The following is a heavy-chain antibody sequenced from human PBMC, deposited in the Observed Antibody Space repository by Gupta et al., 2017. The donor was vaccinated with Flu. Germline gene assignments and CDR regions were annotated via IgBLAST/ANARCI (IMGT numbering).Heavy chain of an antibody. D-gene: IGHD1-26*01. V-gene: IGHV3-23*01. Sequence: EVQLLESGGGLVQPGGSLRLSCSASGFTFSSSAMSWVRQAPGKGLEWVSAISGSGGSTYYADSVKGRFTISRDNSKNTLYLQMNSLRAEDTAVYYCAKDLSVWYGEPGSDYWGQGTLVTVSS. J-gene: IGHJ4*02. CDR1: GFTFSSSA. CDR2: ISGSGGST. CDR3: AKDLSVWYGEPGSDY.